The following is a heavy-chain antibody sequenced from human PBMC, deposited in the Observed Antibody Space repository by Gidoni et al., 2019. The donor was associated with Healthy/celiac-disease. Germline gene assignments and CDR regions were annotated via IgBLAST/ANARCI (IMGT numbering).Heavy chain of an antibody. CDR1: GGTFSSYA. D-gene: IGHD6-13*01. Sequence: QVQLVQSGAEVKKPGSSLKVSCKASGGTFSSYAISWVRQAPGQGLEWMGWIIPIFGTANYAQKFQGRVTITADESTSTAYMELSSLRSEDTAVYYCARDRGIAAAGTNPYYFDYWGQGTLVTVSS. J-gene: IGHJ4*02. CDR2: IIPIFGTA. V-gene: IGHV1-69*01. CDR3: ARDRGIAAAGTNPYYFDY.